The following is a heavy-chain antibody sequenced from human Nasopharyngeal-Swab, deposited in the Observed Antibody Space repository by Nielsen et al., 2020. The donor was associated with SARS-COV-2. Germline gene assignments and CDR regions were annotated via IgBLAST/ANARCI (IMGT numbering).Heavy chain of an antibody. V-gene: IGHV3-23*01. CDR1: GFTFSSYT. D-gene: IGHD6-6*01. CDR2: ISGSGGST. Sequence: GGSLRLSCAASGFTFSSYTMSWVRQAPGKGLEWVSGISGSGGSTHYADSVKGRFTISRDNSKNTLYLQMNSLRAEDTAVYYCAKDFRGSSSHGYYFDYWGQGTLVTVSS. CDR3: AKDFRGSSSHGYYFDY. J-gene: IGHJ4*02.